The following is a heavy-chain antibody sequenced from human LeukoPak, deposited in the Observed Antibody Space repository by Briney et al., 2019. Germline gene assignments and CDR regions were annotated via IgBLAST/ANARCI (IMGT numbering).Heavy chain of an antibody. V-gene: IGHV3-23*01. CDR2: ISGSGGST. CDR3: AKWRIAVAGAEDY. CDR1: GFTFSSYA. J-gene: IGHJ4*02. D-gene: IGHD6-19*01. Sequence: GGSLRLSCAASGFTFSSYAMSWVRQAPGKRLEWGSAISGSGGSTYYADSVKGRFTISRDNSKNTLYLQMNSLRAEDTAVYYCAKWRIAVAGAEDYWGQRTLVTVSS.